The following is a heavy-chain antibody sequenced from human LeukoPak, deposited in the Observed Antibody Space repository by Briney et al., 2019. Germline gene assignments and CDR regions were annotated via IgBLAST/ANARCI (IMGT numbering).Heavy chain of an antibody. CDR3: AKPRTYYGELDY. D-gene: IGHD4-17*01. Sequence: PGGSLRLSCAASGFTFSSYAMSWVRQAPGKGPEWVSAISGSGGSTYYADSVKGRFTISRDNSKNTLYLQMNSLRAEDTAVYYCAKPRTYYGELDYWGQGTLVTVSS. J-gene: IGHJ4*02. V-gene: IGHV3-23*01. CDR1: GFTFSSYA. CDR2: ISGSGGST.